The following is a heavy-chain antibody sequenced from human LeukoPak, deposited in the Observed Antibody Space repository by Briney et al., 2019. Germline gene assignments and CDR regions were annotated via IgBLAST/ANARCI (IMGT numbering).Heavy chain of an antibody. V-gene: IGHV1-69*13. J-gene: IGHJ4*02. CDR2: IIPIFGTA. D-gene: IGHD2-15*01. CDR1: GYSFTGYY. Sequence: ASVKVSCKTSGYSFTGYYIHWVRQAPGQGLEWMGGIIPIFGTANYAQKFQGRVTITADESTSTAYMELSSLRSEDTAVYYCARDLYCGGGSCYSSLDYWGQGTLVTVSS. CDR3: ARDLYCGGGSCYSSLDY.